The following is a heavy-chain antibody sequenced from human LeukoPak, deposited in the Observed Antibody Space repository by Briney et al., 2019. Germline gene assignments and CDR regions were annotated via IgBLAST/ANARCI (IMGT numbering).Heavy chain of an antibody. CDR3: ARHVYGGSRAYYYYGLDV. Sequence: SETLSLTCTVSGASITTTNYYWGWIRQLPGKGLEWIGSLFYSGSTYFNPSLKSRVSISVDTSKNQFSLKVSSVTAADTAVYYCARHVYGGSRAYYYYGLDVWGQGTAVTVSS. CDR2: LFYSGST. CDR1: GASITTTNYY. J-gene: IGHJ6*02. D-gene: IGHD1-26*01. V-gene: IGHV4-39*01.